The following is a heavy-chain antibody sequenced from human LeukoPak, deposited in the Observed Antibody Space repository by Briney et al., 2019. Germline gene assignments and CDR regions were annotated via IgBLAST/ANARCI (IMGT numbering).Heavy chain of an antibody. V-gene: IGHV4-59*01. D-gene: IGHD1-1*01. CDR1: GGSISSYY. J-gene: IGHJ5*02. Sequence: SETLSLTCAVSGGSISSYYWSWIRQPPGKGLEWIGYIYYSGSTNYNPSLKSRVTISVDTSKNQFSLKLSSVTAADTAVYYCAREGTAGTNLNWFDPWGQGTLVTVSS. CDR3: AREGTAGTNLNWFDP. CDR2: IYYSGST.